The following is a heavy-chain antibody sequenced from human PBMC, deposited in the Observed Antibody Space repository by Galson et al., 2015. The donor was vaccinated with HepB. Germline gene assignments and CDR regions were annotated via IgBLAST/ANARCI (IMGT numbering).Heavy chain of an antibody. CDR3: ARDQRLVITLVRGATPHYNFGLDV. CDR2: VYYSGST. J-gene: IGHJ6*02. V-gene: IGHV4-61*01. Sequence: SETLSLTCTVSGGSVSSGSYHWSWIRQPPGKGLEWIGHVYYSGSTKYNPSLKSRVTISVDTSKNQFSLKLASVTAADTAVYYCARDQRLVITLVRGATPHYNFGLDVWGQGTTVTVSS. CDR1: GGSVSSGSYH. D-gene: IGHD3-10*01.